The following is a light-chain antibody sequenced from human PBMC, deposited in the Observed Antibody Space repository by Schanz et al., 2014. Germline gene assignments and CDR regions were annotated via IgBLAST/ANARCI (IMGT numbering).Light chain of an antibody. V-gene: IGKV3-15*01. CDR2: GAS. Sequence: EIVMTQSPATLSVSPGERATLSCRAGQSVSSNLAWYQQKPGQAPRLLIYGASTRATGIPARFSGSGSGTEFTLTISSLQSEDFAVYYCQQYLVYRTFGQGTKVEIK. CDR3: QQYLVYRT. J-gene: IGKJ1*01. CDR1: QSVSSN.